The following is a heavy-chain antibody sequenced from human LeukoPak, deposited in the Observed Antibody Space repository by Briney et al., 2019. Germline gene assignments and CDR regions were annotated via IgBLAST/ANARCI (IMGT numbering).Heavy chain of an antibody. V-gene: IGHV3-30-3*01. CDR1: GFTFSSYA. Sequence: GRSLRLSCAASGFTFSSYAMHWVRQAPGKGLERVAVISYDGSNKYYADSVKGRFTISRDNSKNTLYLQMNSLRAEDTAVYYSAKDWKGYYGSGSAKYYYYYYGMDVWGQGTTVTVSS. CDR3: AKDWKGYYGSGSAKYYYYYYGMDV. J-gene: IGHJ6*02. D-gene: IGHD3-10*01. CDR2: ISYDGSNK.